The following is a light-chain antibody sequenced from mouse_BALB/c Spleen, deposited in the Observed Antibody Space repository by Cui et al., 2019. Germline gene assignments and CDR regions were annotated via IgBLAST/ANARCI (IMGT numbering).Light chain of an antibody. CDR3: QQWSSNPLT. J-gene: IGKJ5*01. Sequence: QIVLTQSPAPMSASTGEKVPMTCSASSSVSYMYWYQQKPRSSPKPWIYLTSNLASGVPARFSGSGSGTSYSLTISSMEAEDAATYYCQQWSSNPLTFGAGTKLELK. CDR1: SSVSY. CDR2: LTS. V-gene: IGKV4-68*01.